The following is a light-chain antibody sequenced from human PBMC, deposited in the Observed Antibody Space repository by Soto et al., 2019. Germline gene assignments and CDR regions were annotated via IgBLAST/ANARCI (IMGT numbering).Light chain of an antibody. CDR1: QSISDT. CDR2: GAS. CDR3: QQYNNWPLT. J-gene: IGKJ1*01. Sequence: EIVMTQSPATLSVSPGGRATLSCRASQSISDTLAWYQQKPGQAPRLLIYGASTRATGFPARFSGSGSGTDFTLTISSLQSEDFAVYYCQQYNNWPLTFGQGTKVEIK. V-gene: IGKV3-15*01.